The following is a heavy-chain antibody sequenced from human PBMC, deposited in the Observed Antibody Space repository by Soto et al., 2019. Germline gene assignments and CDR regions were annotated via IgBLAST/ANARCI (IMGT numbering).Heavy chain of an antibody. CDR1: GGTFSSYA. CDR3: ARRRDSSGWYYFDY. J-gene: IGHJ4*02. Sequence: QVPLVQSGAEVKKPGSSVKVSCKASGGTFSSYAISWVRQAPGQGLEWMGGIIPIFGTANYAQKFQGRVTITADESTSTAYMELSSLRSEDTAVYYCARRRDSSGWYYFDYWGQGTLVTVSS. V-gene: IGHV1-69*01. CDR2: IIPIFGTA. D-gene: IGHD6-19*01.